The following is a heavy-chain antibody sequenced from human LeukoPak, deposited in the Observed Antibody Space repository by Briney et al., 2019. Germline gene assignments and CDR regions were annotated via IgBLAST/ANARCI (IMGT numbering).Heavy chain of an antibody. J-gene: IGHJ4*02. CDR1: GYSFTSYW. CDR3: ARGDHDFWSGYPNQYYFDY. CDR2: IYPGDSDT. D-gene: IGHD3-3*01. V-gene: IGHV5-51*01. Sequence: PGESLKISCKGSGYSFTSYWIGWVRQMPGKGLEWMGIIYPGDSDTRYSPSFQGQVTISADKSISTAYLQWSSLKASDTAMYYCARGDHDFWSGYPNQYYFDYWGQGTLVTVSS.